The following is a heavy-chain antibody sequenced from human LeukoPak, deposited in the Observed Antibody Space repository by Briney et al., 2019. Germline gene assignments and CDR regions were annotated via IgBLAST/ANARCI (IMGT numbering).Heavy chain of an antibody. J-gene: IGHJ4*02. D-gene: IGHD3-22*01. CDR1: GDSITSYF. CDR3: ARDHSPYYYDSSGYGP. CDR2: IFYSGIT. V-gene: IGHV4-59*12. Sequence: PSETLSLTCTVSGDSITSYFWSWIRQPPGKGLEWVGYIFYSGITNYNPSLKSRVTISVDTSKNQFSLKLSSVTAADTAVYYCARDHSPYYYDSSGYGPWGQGTLVTVSS.